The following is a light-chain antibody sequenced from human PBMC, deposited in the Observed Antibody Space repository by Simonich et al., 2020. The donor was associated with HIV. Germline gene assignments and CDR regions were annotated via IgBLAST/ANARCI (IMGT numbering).Light chain of an antibody. CDR2: DVS. CDR3: SSYTTSNTWV. V-gene: IGLV2-14*03. Sequence: QSALTQPASVSLSPGHSITISFTGTNSTFGVYNYFSCYQQHPGKAPKLMIYDVSHRPSGVSNLCSGSKSGNTASLTISGTQAEDEADYYCSSYTTSNTWVFGGGTKLTVL. CDR1: NSTFGVYNY. J-gene: IGLJ3*02.